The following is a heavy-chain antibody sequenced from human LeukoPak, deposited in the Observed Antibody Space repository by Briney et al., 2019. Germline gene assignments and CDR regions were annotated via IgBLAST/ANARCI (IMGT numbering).Heavy chain of an antibody. CDR3: ARDRIEYSSASPWFDP. J-gene: IGHJ5*02. D-gene: IGHD6-6*01. CDR2: ISSSSTCV. CDR1: GFTFSTYS. Sequence: GGSLRLTCVASGFTFSTYSMNWVRQTPGKGLEWVSSISSSSTCVYYADSLKGRFTISRDNAKNSLYLQMNSLTAEDTAVYYCARDRIEYSSASPWFDPWGQGTLVTVSS. V-gene: IGHV3-21*01.